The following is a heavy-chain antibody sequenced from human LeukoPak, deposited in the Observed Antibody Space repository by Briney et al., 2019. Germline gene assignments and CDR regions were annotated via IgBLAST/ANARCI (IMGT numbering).Heavy chain of an antibody. J-gene: IGHJ4*02. Sequence: SETLSLTCTVSGGSISSGGYYWSWIRQPPGKGLEWIGYIYHSGSTYYNPSLKSRVTISVDRSKNQFSLKLSSVTAADTAVYYCATTKEEQLVRYFDYWGQGTLVTVSS. V-gene: IGHV4-30-2*01. CDR2: IYHSGST. D-gene: IGHD6-13*01. CDR1: GGSISSGGYY. CDR3: ATTKEEQLVRYFDY.